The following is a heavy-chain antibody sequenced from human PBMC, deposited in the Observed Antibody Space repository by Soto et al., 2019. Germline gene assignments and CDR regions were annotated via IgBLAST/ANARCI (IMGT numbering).Heavy chain of an antibody. V-gene: IGHV5-10-1*01. J-gene: IGHJ2*01. Sequence: GESLKISCKGSGYSFTSYWISWVRQMPGKGLEWMGRIDPSDSYTNYSPSFQGHVTISADKSISTAYLQWSSLKASDTAMYYCARRRGYYGSGCHVIGWYFDLWGRGTLVTVSS. CDR2: IDPSDSYT. CDR1: GYSFTSYW. CDR3: ARRRGYYGSGCHVIGWYFDL. D-gene: IGHD3-10*01.